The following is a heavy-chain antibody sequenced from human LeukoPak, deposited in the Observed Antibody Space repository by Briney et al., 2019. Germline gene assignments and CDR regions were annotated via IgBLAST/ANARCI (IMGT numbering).Heavy chain of an antibody. CDR2: IGSGSNYI. CDR3: ARDFGQQLLGKYYYYG. V-gene: IGHV3-21*01. Sequence: GGSLRLSCAASGFTFSSYSMNWVRQAPGKGLEWVSSIGSGSNYIDYADSVKGRFTISRDNAKNSLSLQMNSLRAEDTAVYYCARDFGQQLLGKYYYYG. CDR1: GFTFSSYS. D-gene: IGHD6-13*01. J-gene: IGHJ6*01.